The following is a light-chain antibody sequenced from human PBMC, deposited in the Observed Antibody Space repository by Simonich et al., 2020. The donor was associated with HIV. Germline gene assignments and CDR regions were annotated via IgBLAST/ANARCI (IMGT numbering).Light chain of an antibody. Sequence: DIQMTQSPSTLSASVGDRVTITCRASQIISSWLAWYKQKPGKAPKLLIYKASSLERGVPSRFSGSGSGTEFTLTISSLQPDDFATYYCQQYNSYSPYTFGQGTKLEIK. CDR3: QQYNSYSPYT. CDR2: KAS. J-gene: IGKJ2*01. CDR1: QIISSW. V-gene: IGKV1-5*03.